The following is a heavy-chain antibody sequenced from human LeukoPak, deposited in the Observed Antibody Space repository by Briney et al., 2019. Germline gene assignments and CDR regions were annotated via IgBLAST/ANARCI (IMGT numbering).Heavy chain of an antibody. J-gene: IGHJ4*02. D-gene: IGHD2-21*02. CDR1: GFTLSSYA. CDR2: ISYDGSNE. Sequence: GGSLRLSCAASGFTLSSYAIHWVRQAPGKGLEWVAVISYDGSNEYYADSVNGRFTISRDNSKNTLYLQMNSLRADDTSVYYCAKASFSYCGGDCYSGYYFDYWGQGTLVTVSS. CDR3: AKASFSYCGGDCYSGYYFDY. V-gene: IGHV3-30*04.